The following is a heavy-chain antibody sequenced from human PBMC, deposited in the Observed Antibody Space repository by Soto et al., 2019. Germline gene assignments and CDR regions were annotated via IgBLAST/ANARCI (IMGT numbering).Heavy chain of an antibody. CDR1: GFTFSSYS. Sequence: PGGSLRLSCAASGFTFSSYSMNWVRQAPGKGLEWVSSISSSSSYIYYADSVKGRFTISRDNAKNSLYLQMNSLRAEDTAVYYCARDLGELLDESCLGGLDYWGHGTLVTVSS. J-gene: IGHJ4*01. D-gene: IGHD1-26*01. CDR3: ARDLGELLDESCLGGLDY. CDR2: ISSSSSYI. V-gene: IGHV3-21*01.